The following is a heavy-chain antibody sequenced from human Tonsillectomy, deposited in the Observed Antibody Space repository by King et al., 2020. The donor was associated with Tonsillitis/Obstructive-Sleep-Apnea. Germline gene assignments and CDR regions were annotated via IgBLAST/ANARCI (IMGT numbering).Heavy chain of an antibody. CDR1: GFTFSSYA. Sequence: VQLVESGGGVVQPGRSLRLSCAASGFTFSSYAMHWVRQAPGKGLEWVTVISYDGSNKYYADSVKGRFTISRDNSKNTLYLQMNSLRAEDTAVYYCARSRRPYCSGGGCIFDYWGQGTLVTVSS. CDR2: ISYDGSNK. V-gene: IGHV3-30*04. D-gene: IGHD2-15*01. CDR3: ARSRRPYCSGGGCIFDY. J-gene: IGHJ4*02.